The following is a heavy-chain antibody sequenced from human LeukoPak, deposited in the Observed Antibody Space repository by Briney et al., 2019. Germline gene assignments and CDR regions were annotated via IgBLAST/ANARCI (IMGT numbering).Heavy chain of an antibody. CDR1: GGTFSSYA. J-gene: IGHJ3*02. Sequence: SVRVSCKASGGTFSSYAISWVRQAPGQGLEWMGGIIPIFGTANYAQKFQGRVTITTDESTSTAYMELSSLRSEDTAVYYCARIRWTAMVTYAFDIWGQGTMVTVSS. CDR3: ARIRWTAMVTYAFDI. D-gene: IGHD5-18*01. CDR2: IIPIFGTA. V-gene: IGHV1-69*05.